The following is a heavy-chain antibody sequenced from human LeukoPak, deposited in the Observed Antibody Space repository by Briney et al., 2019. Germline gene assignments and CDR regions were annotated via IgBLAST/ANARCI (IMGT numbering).Heavy chain of an antibody. CDR3: ARARAYGANWDYYYYYGMDV. CDR1: GFTFSSYA. V-gene: IGHV3-23*01. D-gene: IGHD1-1*01. CDR2: ISGSGGST. Sequence: GGSLRLSCAASGFTFSSYAMSWVRQAPGKGLEWVSAISGSGGSTYYADSVKGRFTISRDNSKNTLYLQMNSLRAEDTAVYYCARARAYGANWDYYYYYGMDVWGQGTTVTVSS. J-gene: IGHJ6*02.